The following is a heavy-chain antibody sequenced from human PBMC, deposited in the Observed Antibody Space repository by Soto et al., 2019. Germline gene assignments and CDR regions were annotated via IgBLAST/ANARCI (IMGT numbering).Heavy chain of an antibody. CDR3: ARVGSYFFGFDY. CDR2: ISAYNADT. V-gene: IGHV1-18*01. CDR1: GYTFTSYG. J-gene: IGHJ4*02. D-gene: IGHD1-26*01. Sequence: ASVKVACKASGYTFTSYGLSWVRQAPGQGLEWMGWISAYNADTNYAQKFQGRVTVTTDTSTSTAYMELRSLRSDDTAVYYCARVGSYFFGFDYWGQGTRVTVSS.